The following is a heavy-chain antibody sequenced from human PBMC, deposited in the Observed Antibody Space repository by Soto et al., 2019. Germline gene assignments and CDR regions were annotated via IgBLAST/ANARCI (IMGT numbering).Heavy chain of an antibody. Sequence: SETLSLTCTVSGGSVSSGSYYWGWIRQPPGKGLEWIGSIYYSGSTYYNPSLKSRVTISVDTSKNQFSLKLSSVTAADTAVYYCARHTPAISISDHWGQRTLVTVSS. CDR1: GGSVSSGSYY. CDR2: IYYSGST. CDR3: ARHTPAISISDH. D-gene: IGHD2-15*01. J-gene: IGHJ4*02. V-gene: IGHV4-39*01.